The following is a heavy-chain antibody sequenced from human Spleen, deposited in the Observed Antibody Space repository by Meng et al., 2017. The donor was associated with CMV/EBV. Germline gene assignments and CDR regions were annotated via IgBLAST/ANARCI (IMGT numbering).Heavy chain of an antibody. CDR3: ARGLRGSSVFRFDY. Sequence: ASGGTFSSYAISWVRQAPGQGLEWMGGIIPIFGTANYAQKFQGRVTITTDESTSTAYMELSSLRSEDTAVYYCARGLRGSSVFRFDYWGQGTLVTVSS. D-gene: IGHD6-6*01. CDR1: GGTFSSYA. V-gene: IGHV1-69*05. CDR2: IIPIFGTA. J-gene: IGHJ4*02.